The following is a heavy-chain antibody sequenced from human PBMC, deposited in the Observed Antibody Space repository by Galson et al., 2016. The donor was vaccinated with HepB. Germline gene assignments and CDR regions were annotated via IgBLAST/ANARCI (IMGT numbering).Heavy chain of an antibody. CDR2: ITGIGGST. CDR3: AKVVRGIPAAGSGFDY. D-gene: IGHD6-13*01. J-gene: IGHJ4*02. V-gene: IGHV3-23*01. CDR1: GFTFINYG. Sequence: SLRLSCAASGFTFINYGMSWVRQAPGKGLEWVSAITGIGGSTFYADSVKGRVTISRDNSKNTFNLQINSLRTEDTAVYYCAKVVRGIPAAGSGFDYWGQGTLVTVSS.